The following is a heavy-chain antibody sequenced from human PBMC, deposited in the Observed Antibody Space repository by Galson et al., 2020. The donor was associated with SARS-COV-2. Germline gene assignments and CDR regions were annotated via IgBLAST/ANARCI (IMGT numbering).Heavy chain of an antibody. CDR3: VTVVISFAFDP. Sequence: GGSLRLSCAASGFTFSTYAMSWVRQAPGKGLELVSAISSADTTYYADSVKGRFTISRDNSKNTLYLKMNSLRAEDTAVYYCVTVVISFAFDPWGQGTLVSVSS. CDR1: GFTFSTYA. CDR2: ISSADTT. J-gene: IGHJ5*02. D-gene: IGHD3-22*01. V-gene: IGHV3-23*01.